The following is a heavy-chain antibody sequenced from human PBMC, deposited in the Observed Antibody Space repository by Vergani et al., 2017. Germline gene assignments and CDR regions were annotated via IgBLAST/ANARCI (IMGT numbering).Heavy chain of an antibody. CDR3: ARGEATTYYDILTGYYKGGFDY. CDR2: INPNSGGT. Sequence: QVQLVQSGAEVKKPGASVKVSCKASGYTFTGYYMHWVRQAPGQGLEWMGWINPNSGGTNYAQKFQGRVTMTRDTSISTAYMELSRLRSDDTAVYYCARGEATTYYDILTGYYKGGFDYWGQGTLVTVSS. D-gene: IGHD3-9*01. CDR1: GYTFTGYY. J-gene: IGHJ4*02. V-gene: IGHV1-2*02.